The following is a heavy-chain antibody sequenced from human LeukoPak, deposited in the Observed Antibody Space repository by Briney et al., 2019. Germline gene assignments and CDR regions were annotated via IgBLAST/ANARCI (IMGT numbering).Heavy chain of an antibody. Sequence: GGSLRLSCAASGFTFTNYAMSWVRQAPGKGLEWVSLIGGSGNNIYYAESVKGRFTISRDNSKNTLYLQMNSLRAEDTAVYYCTRGSTSTWYGYWGQGILVTVSS. CDR1: GFTFTNYA. V-gene: IGHV3-23*01. CDR3: TRGSTSTWYGY. CDR2: IGGSGNNI. J-gene: IGHJ4*02. D-gene: IGHD6-13*01.